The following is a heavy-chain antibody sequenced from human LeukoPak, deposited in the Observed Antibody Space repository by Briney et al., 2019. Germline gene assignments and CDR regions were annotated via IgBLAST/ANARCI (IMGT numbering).Heavy chain of an antibody. D-gene: IGHD3-22*01. CDR2: ISSGGST. CDR3: ARVVYDSSGYMGSFDY. Sequence: GGSLRLSCAASGFTFSSYSMNWVRQAPGKGLEWISYISSGGSTYAYSGKGRFTISRDTAKNSLYLQINSLRAEDTAVYYCARVVYDSSGYMGSFDYWGQGTLVTVSS. CDR1: GFTFSSYS. J-gene: IGHJ4*02. V-gene: IGHV3-48*01.